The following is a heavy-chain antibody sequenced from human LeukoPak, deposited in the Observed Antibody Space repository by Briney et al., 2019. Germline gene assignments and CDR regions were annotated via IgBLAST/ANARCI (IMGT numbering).Heavy chain of an antibody. CDR2: IFTSGST. V-gene: IGHV4-61*02. Sequence: PSETLSLTCAGSGASINSGSYYWGCIRQPAGKGLEWIGRIFTSGSTNYNPSLKSRVTISVDRYKNQFSLKLSSVTAADTAVYYCASQLGYFDFWGQGTLVTVSS. CDR3: ASQLGYFDF. D-gene: IGHD6-6*01. J-gene: IGHJ4*02. CDR1: GASINSGSYY.